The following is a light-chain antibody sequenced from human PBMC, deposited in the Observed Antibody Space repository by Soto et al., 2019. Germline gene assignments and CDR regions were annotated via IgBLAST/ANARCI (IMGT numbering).Light chain of an antibody. J-gene: IGKJ1*01. CDR2: KAS. CDR1: QSISSW. CDR3: QQYTNYRT. Sequence: DIQMTQSPSTLSASVGDRVTITCRASQSISSWLAWYQQKPGKAPKLLIYKASRLESGVPSRCSGSGSGTEFTLTINSLQPDDFATYYCQQYTNYRTFGQGTKVEIK. V-gene: IGKV1-5*03.